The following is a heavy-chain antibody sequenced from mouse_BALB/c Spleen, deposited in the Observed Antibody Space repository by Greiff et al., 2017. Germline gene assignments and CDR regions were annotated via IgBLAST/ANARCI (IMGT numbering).Heavy chain of an antibody. D-gene: IGHD2-14*01. V-gene: IGHV1S56*01. CDR3: ASPYRYESLDY. CDR2: IYPGNVNT. J-gene: IGHJ2*01. Sequence: QVQLKESGPELVKPGASVRISCKASGYTFTSYYIHWVKQRPGQGLEWIGWIYPGNVNTKYNEKFKGKATLTADKSSSTAYMQLSSLTSEDSAVYFCASPYRYESLDYWGQGTTLTVSS. CDR1: GYTFTSYY.